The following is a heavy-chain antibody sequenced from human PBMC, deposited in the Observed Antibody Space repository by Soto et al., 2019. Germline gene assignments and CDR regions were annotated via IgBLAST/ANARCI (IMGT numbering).Heavy chain of an antibody. CDR1: GFTFITSA. CDR3: AVGYSDYDFAVAGGFYYGMDV. J-gene: IGHJ6*02. Sequence: SVKVSCKASGFTFITSAVQWVRQARGQRPEWIGWIVVGSGNTNYAQKFEKRVALTRVLSSSTAYMELSSLRSEDTAVYYCAVGYSDYDFAVAGGFYYGMDVWGQGTTVTVSS. CDR2: IVVGSGNT. V-gene: IGHV1-58*01. D-gene: IGHD5-12*01.